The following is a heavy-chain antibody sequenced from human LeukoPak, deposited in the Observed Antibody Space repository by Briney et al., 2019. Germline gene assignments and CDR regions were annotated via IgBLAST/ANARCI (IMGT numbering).Heavy chain of an antibody. D-gene: IGHD3-10*01. V-gene: IGHV3-30*18. CDR2: ISYDGSNK. CDR3: AKDYGSGPLDV. CDR1: GFTFSSYG. Sequence: PGGSLRLSCAASGFTFSSYGMHWVRQAPGKGLEWVAVISYDGSNKYYADSVKGRFTISRDNSKNTLYLQMNSLRAEDTAVYYCAKDYGSGPLDVWGQGTTVTVSS. J-gene: IGHJ6*02.